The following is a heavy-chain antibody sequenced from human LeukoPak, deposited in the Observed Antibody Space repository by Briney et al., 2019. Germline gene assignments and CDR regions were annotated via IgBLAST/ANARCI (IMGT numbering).Heavy chain of an antibody. CDR2: INHSGST. D-gene: IGHD6-13*01. CDR3: ARGIPGRSIDY. V-gene: IGHV4-39*07. Sequence: SETLSLTCTVSGGSISSSGYYWGWIRQPPGKGLEWIGEINHSGSTNYNPSLKSRVTISVDTSKNQFSLRLTSVTAADTAVYYCARGIPGRSIDYWGQGTLVTVSS. CDR1: GGSISSSGYY. J-gene: IGHJ4*02.